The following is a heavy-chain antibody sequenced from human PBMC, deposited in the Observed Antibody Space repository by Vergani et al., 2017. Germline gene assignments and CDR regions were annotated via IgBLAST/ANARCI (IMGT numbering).Heavy chain of an antibody. D-gene: IGHD6-19*01. J-gene: IGHJ4*02. V-gene: IGHV4-34*01. CDR3: ARGAVAGSFDY. Sequence: QVQLQQWGAGLLKPSETLSLTCAVYGGSFSGYYWSWIRQPPGKGLEWIGYISYTGSANYNPSLKSRVAISVDTSKNRFSLKLTSVTAADTAVYYCARGAVAGSFDYWGQGTLVTVSS. CDR1: GGSFSGYY. CDR2: ISYTGSA.